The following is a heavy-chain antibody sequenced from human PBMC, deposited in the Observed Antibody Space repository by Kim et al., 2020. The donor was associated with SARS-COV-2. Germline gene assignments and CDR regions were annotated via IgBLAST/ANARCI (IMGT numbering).Heavy chain of an antibody. CDR3: ARVLLGYGELLPDYYYGMDV. J-gene: IGHJ6*02. CDR2: ISAYNGNT. V-gene: IGHV1-18*01. CDR1: GYTFTSNG. D-gene: IGHD3-10*01. Sequence: ASVKVSCKASGYTFTSNGISWVRQAPGQGLEWMGWISAYNGNTNYAQKFQGRVTMTTDTSTSTAYMELRSLRSDDTAVYYCARVLLGYGELLPDYYYGMDVWGQGTTVTVSS.